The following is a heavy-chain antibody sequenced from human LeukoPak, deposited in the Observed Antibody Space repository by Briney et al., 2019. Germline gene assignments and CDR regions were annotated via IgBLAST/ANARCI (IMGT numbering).Heavy chain of an antibody. D-gene: IGHD6-13*01. CDR1: GFTFDDYA. CDR2: ISWNSGSI. CDR3: AKSICSSSLDDAFDI. J-gene: IGHJ3*02. V-gene: IGHV3-9*01. Sequence: GGSLRLSCAASGFTFDDYAMHWVRQAPGKGLEWVSGISWNSGSIGYADSVKGRFTISRDNAKNSLYLQMNSLRAEDTALYYCAKSICSSSLDDAFDIWGQGTMVTVSS.